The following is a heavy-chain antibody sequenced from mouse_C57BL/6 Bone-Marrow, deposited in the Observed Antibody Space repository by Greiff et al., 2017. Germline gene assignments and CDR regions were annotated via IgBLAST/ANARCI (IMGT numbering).Heavy chain of an antibody. Sequence: QVQLQQSGPGLVQPSQCLSITCNVSGFSLTSYGVHWVRQSPGKGLEWLGVIWRGGSTDYNAAFMSRLSSTKDNSKSPVFFNMNSLQADDTAIYFCAKSGRSSSYFDVWGTGTTVTVSS. D-gene: IGHD1-1*01. CDR3: AKSGRSSSYFDV. CDR2: IWRGGST. CDR1: GFSLTSYG. V-gene: IGHV2-5*01. J-gene: IGHJ1*03.